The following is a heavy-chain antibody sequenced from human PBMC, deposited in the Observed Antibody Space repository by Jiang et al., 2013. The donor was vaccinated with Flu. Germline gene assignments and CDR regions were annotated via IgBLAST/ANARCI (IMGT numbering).Heavy chain of an antibody. D-gene: IGHD3-22*01. CDR1: GGSIGSYY. CDR2: IYLHGST. J-gene: IGHJ4*02. CDR3: ARALSGYYDY. Sequence: PGLVKPSETLSLTCTVSGGSIGSYYWSWIRQPPGKGLEWIGYIYLHGSTNXNPSLKSRVTISVDTSKNQFSLKLSSVTAADTAVYYCARALSGYYDYWGQGTLVTVSS. V-gene: IGHV4-59*01.